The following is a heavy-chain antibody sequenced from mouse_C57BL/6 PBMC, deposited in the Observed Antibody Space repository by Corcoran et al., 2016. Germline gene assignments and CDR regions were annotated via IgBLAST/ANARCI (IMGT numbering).Heavy chain of an antibody. J-gene: IGHJ4*01. D-gene: IGHD2-5*01. CDR2: INPNNGGT. Sequence: EVRLQQSGPELVKPGASVKISCKASGYTFTDYYMNWVKQSHGKSLEWIGDINPNNGGTSYNQKFKGKATLTVDKSSSTAYMELRSLTSEDSAVYYCARSNYVAMDYWGQGTSVTVSS. CDR3: ARSNYVAMDY. V-gene: IGHV1-26*01. CDR1: GYTFTDYY.